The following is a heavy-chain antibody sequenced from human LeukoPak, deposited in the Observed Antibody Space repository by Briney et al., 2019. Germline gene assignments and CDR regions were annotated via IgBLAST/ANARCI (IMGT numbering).Heavy chain of an antibody. J-gene: IGHJ4*02. CDR1: GFTFNTYG. CDR2: ISSDGTSK. Sequence: TGRSLRLSCAASGFTFNTYGMHWVRQAPGKGLEWVAGISSDGTSKDYADSVKGRFTISGDNSKNTMYLQVNSLRAEDTAVYYCAKAAYCTSTSCHFSGYAQRPLDSWGQGTLVTVSS. D-gene: IGHD2-2*01. V-gene: IGHV3-30*18. CDR3: AKAAYCTSTSCHFSGYAQRPLDS.